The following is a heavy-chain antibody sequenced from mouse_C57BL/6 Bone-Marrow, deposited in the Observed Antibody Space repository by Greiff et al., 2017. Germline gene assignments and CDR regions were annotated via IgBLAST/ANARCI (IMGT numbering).Heavy chain of an antibody. J-gene: IGHJ3*01. Sequence: QVQLQQPGAELVKPGASVKLSCKASGYTFTSYWMHWVKQRPGQGLEWIGMIHPNSGSTNYNEKFKSKATLTVDKSSSPAYMQLSSLTSEDSAVYYCAYCYEAWFAYWGQGTLVTVSA. CDR1: GYTFTSYW. D-gene: IGHD2-12*01. CDR3: AYCYEAWFAY. V-gene: IGHV1-64*01. CDR2: IHPNSGST.